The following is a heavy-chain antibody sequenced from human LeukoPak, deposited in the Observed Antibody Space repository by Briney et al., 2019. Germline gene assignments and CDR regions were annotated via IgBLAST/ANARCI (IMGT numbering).Heavy chain of an antibody. V-gene: IGHV4-61*02. CDR1: GVSISSGSYY. D-gene: IGHD1-1*01. CDR2: IYTSGST. J-gene: IGHJ5*02. Sequence: SQTLSLTCTVSGVSISSGSYYWSWLRQPAGKGLEWIGRIYTSGSTNYNPSLKSRVTISVDTSKNQFSLKLSSVTAADTAVYYCARAPRTTGTTTIWFDPWGQGTLVTVSS. CDR3: ARAPRTTGTTTIWFDP.